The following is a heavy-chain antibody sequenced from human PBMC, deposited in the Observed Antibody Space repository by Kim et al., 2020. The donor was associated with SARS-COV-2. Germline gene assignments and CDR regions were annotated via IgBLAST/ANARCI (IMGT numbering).Heavy chain of an antibody. V-gene: IGHV1-46*01. J-gene: IGHJ4*02. CDR2: INPSGGST. CDR3: ARGRTNYYDSSGYWFDY. D-gene: IGHD3-22*01. CDR1: GYTFTSYY. Sequence: ASVKVSCKATGYTFTSYYMHWVRQAPGQGLEWMGIINPSGGSTSYAQKFQGRVTMTRDTSTSTVYMELSSLRSEDTAVYYCARGRTNYYDSSGYWFDYWGQGTLVTVSS.